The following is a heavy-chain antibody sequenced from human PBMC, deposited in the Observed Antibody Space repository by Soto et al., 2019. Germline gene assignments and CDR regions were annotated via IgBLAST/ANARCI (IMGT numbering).Heavy chain of an antibody. CDR3: ARTASPIRWFDP. CDR2: IYYSGST. J-gene: IGHJ5*02. V-gene: IGHV4-59*01. Sequence: PSETLSLTCTVSGGSISSYYWSWIRQPPGKGLEWIGYIYYSGSTNYNPSLKSRVTISVDTSKNQFSLKLSSVTAADTAVYYCARTASPIRWFDPWGQGTLVTVSS. CDR1: GGSISSYY.